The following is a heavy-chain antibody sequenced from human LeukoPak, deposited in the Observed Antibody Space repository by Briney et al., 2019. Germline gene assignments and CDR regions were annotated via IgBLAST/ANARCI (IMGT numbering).Heavy chain of an antibody. V-gene: IGHV4-38-2*02. CDR3: ARHRSGWLQSSFDY. D-gene: IGHD5-24*01. J-gene: IGHJ4*02. CDR2: IYYSGST. Sequence: PSETLSLTCTVSSYSISSGYYWGWIRQTPGKGLEWIGSIYYSGSTYYNPSLKSRVTISVDTSKNQFSLKLSSVTAADTAVYYCARHRSGWLQSSFDYWGQGTLVTVSS. CDR1: SYSISSGYY.